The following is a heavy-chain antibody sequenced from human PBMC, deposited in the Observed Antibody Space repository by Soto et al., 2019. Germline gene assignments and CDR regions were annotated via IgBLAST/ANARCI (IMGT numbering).Heavy chain of an antibody. CDR3: GRVASSSSWTPDY. J-gene: IGHJ4*02. Sequence: EVQLVESGGGLVKPGGSLRLSCAASGFTFSSCSMNWVRQVPGKGLEWVSSLTSTSSYTYYADSVKGRFTISRDNAKNSLFLQMNSLRAEDTAVYYCGRVASSSSWTPDYLGQGTLVTVSS. CDR1: GFTFSSCS. CDR2: LTSTSSYT. V-gene: IGHV3-21*02. D-gene: IGHD6-13*01.